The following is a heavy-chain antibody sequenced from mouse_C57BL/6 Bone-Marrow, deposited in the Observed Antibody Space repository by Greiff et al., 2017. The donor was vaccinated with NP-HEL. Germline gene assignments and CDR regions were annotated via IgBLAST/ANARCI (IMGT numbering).Heavy chain of an antibody. J-gene: IGHJ2*01. CDR2: ISSGGSYT. V-gene: IGHV5-6*01. D-gene: IGHD2-1*01. CDR1: GFTFSSYG. CDR3: ARHGNSPDY. Sequence: EVMLVESGGDLVKPGGSLKLSCAASGFTFSSYGMSWVRQTPDKRLEWVATISSGGSYTYYPDSVKGRFTISRDNAKNNMYLQMSSLESEDTAMYYCARHGNSPDYWGQGTTLTVSS.